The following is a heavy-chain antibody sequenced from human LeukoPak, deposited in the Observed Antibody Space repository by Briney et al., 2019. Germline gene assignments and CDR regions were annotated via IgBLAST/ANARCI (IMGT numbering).Heavy chain of an antibody. D-gene: IGHD6-19*01. V-gene: IGHV3-21*01. Sequence: NPGRSLRLSCAASGFTFSSYGMHWVRQAPGKGLEWVSSISSSSSYIYYADSVKGRFTISRDNAKNSLYLQMNSLRAEDTAVYYCARGQYSSEGMDVWGQGTTVTVSS. J-gene: IGHJ6*02. CDR1: GFTFSSYG. CDR2: ISSSSSYI. CDR3: ARGQYSSEGMDV.